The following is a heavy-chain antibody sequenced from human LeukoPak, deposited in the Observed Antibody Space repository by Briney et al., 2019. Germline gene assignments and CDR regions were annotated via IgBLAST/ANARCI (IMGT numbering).Heavy chain of an antibody. Sequence: SETLSLTCTVSGVSISSGDYYWSWIRQPPGKGLEWIGYIYYSGSTYYNPSLKSRVTISVDTSKNQFSLKLSSVTAADTAVYYCARAIDSSSYDPWGQGTLVTVSS. CDR3: ARAIDSSSYDP. CDR1: GVSISSGDYY. J-gene: IGHJ5*02. CDR2: IYYSGST. V-gene: IGHV4-30-4*08. D-gene: IGHD6-13*01.